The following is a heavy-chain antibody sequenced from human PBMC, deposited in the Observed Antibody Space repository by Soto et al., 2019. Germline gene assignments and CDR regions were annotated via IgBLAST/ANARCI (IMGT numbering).Heavy chain of an antibody. CDR2: ISYDGSNK. CDR3: AKGLGELSPESYDY. J-gene: IGHJ4*02. CDR1: GFTFSSYG. Sequence: QVQLVESGGGVVQPGRSLRLSCVASGFTFSSYGMHWVRQAPGKGLEWVAFISYDGSNKYHADSVKGRFTISRDNSKNTVFLQMNSLRAEDTAVYYCAKGLGELSPESYDYWGQGTLVTVSS. V-gene: IGHV3-30*18. D-gene: IGHD3-16*02.